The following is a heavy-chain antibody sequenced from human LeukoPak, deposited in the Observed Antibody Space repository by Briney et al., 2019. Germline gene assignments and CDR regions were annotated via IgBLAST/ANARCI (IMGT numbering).Heavy chain of an antibody. Sequence: SVKVSCKASGGTFSSYAISRVRQAPGQGLEWMGRIIPILGIANYAQKFQGRVTITADKSTSTAYMELSSLRSEDTAVYYCARDRYYDFWSGQSSGMDVWGQGTTVTVSS. D-gene: IGHD3-3*01. CDR3: ARDRYYDFWSGQSSGMDV. CDR1: GGTFSSYA. V-gene: IGHV1-69*04. J-gene: IGHJ6*02. CDR2: IIPILGIA.